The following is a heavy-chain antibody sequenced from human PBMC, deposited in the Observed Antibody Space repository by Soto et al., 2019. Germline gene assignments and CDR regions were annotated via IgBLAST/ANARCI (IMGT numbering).Heavy chain of an antibody. J-gene: IGHJ4*02. Sequence: QVKLVQSGTEVKKPGASMKVSCKASGYSFGTSGISWVRQAPGQGLQWMGWISAYNGNTNYEQKLQDRVTMTIDTSTNTAYLELRSLRSDDTAMYYCARAGQYYDSSGYASWGQGTLVTVSS. CDR2: ISAYNGNT. V-gene: IGHV1-18*01. CDR3: ARAGQYYDSSGYAS. CDR1: GYSFGTSG. D-gene: IGHD3-22*01.